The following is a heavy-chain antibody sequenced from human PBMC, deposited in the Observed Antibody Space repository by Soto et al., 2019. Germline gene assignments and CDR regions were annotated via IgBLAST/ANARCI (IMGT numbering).Heavy chain of an antibody. Sequence: SVKVSCKASGGTFSSYAISWVRQAPGQGLEWMGGIIPIFGTANYAQKFQGRVTITADKSTSTAYMELNSLRAEDTAVYYCAKNLGGIAVALSRYYYYGMDVWGQGTTVTVSS. J-gene: IGHJ6*02. V-gene: IGHV1-69*06. CDR2: IIPIFGTA. CDR1: GGTFSSYA. D-gene: IGHD6-19*01. CDR3: AKNLGGIAVALSRYYYYGMDV.